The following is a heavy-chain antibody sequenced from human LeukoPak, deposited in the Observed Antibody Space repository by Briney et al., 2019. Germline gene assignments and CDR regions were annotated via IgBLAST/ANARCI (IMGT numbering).Heavy chain of an antibody. CDR2: IYYSGST. Sequence: PSETLSLTCSVSGGSISSRNYYWGWMRQPPGKGLEWIGSIYYSGSTYYNPSLKSRVTISVDTSKNQFSLKLSSVTAADTAVYYCARVGYDFWSGRPHDAFDIWGQGTMVTVSS. V-gene: IGHV4-39*01. CDR3: ARVGYDFWSGRPHDAFDI. D-gene: IGHD3-3*01. CDR1: GGSISSRNYY. J-gene: IGHJ3*02.